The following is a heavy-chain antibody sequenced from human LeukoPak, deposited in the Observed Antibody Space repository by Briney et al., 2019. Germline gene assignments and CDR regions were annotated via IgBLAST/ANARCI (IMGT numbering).Heavy chain of an antibody. V-gene: IGHV3-23*01. J-gene: IGHJ4*02. CDR1: GFTFNNYA. CDR3: AKDNDFWNGYPSSFDY. CDR2: ISGSGDVA. D-gene: IGHD3-3*01. Sequence: GGSLRLSCAAAGFTFNNYAMSWVRQAPGKGLEWVSAISGSGDVAYYADSMKGRFTISRDNSKNTLYLQMNSLRAEDSAVYYCAKDNDFWNGYPSSFDYWGQGTLVTVSS.